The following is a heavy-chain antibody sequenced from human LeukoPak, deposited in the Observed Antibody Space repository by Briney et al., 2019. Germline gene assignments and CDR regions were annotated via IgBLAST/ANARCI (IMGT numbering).Heavy chain of an antibody. J-gene: IGHJ4*02. CDR3: ALTYRGYSYGPIDY. Sequence: PGRSLRLSCAASGFTFSSYGMHWVRQAPGKGLEWVAVISYDGSNKYYADSVKGRFTISRDNSKNTLYLQMNSLRAEDTAVYYCALTYRGYSYGPIDYWGQRTLVTVSS. D-gene: IGHD5-18*01. V-gene: IGHV3-30*03. CDR2: ISYDGSNK. CDR1: GFTFSSYG.